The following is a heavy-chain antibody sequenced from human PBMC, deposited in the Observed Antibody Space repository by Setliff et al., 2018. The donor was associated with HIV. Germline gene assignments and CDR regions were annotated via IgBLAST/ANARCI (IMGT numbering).Heavy chain of an antibody. CDR1: GDTFSTFA. CDR3: ARGSPIVWFGEFLYPEIDY. V-gene: IGHV1-69*13. Sequence: SVKVSCKASGDTFSTFAIIWVRQAPGQGLEWMGGIIPKSNTPDYAQIFKGRLTITADESTSTAHMELVGLTSEDPAVYYCARGSPIVWFGEFLYPEIDYWGQGSLVTVSS. CDR2: IIPKSNTP. D-gene: IGHD3-10*01. J-gene: IGHJ4*02.